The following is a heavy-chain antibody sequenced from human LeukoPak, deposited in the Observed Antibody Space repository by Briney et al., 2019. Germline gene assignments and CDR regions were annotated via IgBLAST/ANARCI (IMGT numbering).Heavy chain of an antibody. Sequence: KPGGSLRLSCAASGFTFSSYSMNWVRQAPGKGLEWVSSISSSSSYIYYADSVEGRFTISRDNAKNLLYLQMNSLRAEDTAVYYCASVGYCSGGSCSSPWGQGTLVTVSS. CDR1: GFTFSSYS. J-gene: IGHJ5*02. CDR3: ASVGYCSGGSCSSP. V-gene: IGHV3-21*01. CDR2: ISSSSSYI. D-gene: IGHD2-15*01.